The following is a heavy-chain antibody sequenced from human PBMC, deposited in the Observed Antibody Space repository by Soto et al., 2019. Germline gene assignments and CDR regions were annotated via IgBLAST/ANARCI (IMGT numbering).Heavy chain of an antibody. CDR3: AKHPIFGVVTHYFAH. V-gene: IGHV3-23*01. D-gene: IGHD3-3*01. CDR2: IGGGGHDT. J-gene: IGHJ4*02. CDR1: GFAFSAYA. Sequence: QLLESGGSLVEPGGSLRLSCSASGFAFSAYAMGWVRQAPQKGLEWVSGIGGGGHDTRYGDSVKGRFSITRDNSRNTLYLEMNRLTAEDTAVYYCAKHPIFGVVTHYFAHWGRGVLVTVSS.